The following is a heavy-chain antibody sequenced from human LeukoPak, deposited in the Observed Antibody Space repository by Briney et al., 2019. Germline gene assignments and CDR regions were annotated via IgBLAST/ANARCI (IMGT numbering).Heavy chain of an antibody. V-gene: IGHV3-7*01. D-gene: IGHD1-26*01. CDR2: IKQDGSAK. CDR3: AREGVEGATANHYDY. J-gene: IGHJ4*02. Sequence: GGSLRLSCAASGFTFSSYNMSWVRQAPGKGLEWVANIKQDGSAKYYVDSVKGRFTISRDNAKNSLYLQMNSLRAEDTGVYYCAREGVEGATANHYDYWGQGSLVTVSS. CDR1: GFTFSSYN.